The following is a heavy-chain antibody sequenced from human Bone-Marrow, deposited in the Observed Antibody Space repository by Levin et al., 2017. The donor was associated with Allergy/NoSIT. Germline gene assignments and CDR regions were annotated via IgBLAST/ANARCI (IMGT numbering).Heavy chain of an antibody. CDR1: GFTFSSYE. CDR3: ARGGTSGNYYDSSGYY. CDR2: ISSSGSTI. V-gene: IGHV3-48*03. Sequence: GESLKISCAASGFTFSSYEMNWVRQAPGKGLEWVSYISSSGSTIYYADSVKGRFTISRDNAKNSLYLQMNSLRAEDTAVYYCARGGTSGNYYDSSGYYWGQGTLVTVSS. J-gene: IGHJ4*02. D-gene: IGHD3-22*01.